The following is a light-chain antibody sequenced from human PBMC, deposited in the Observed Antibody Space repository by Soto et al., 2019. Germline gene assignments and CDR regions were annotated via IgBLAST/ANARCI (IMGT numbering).Light chain of an antibody. CDR3: SSYAGSNIPYV. J-gene: IGLJ1*01. CDR1: TSDVGGYNY. Sequence: QSVLTQPTSVSGSPGQSITISCTGTTSDVGGYNYVSWYQQHPGKVPKLLIHEVSNRPSGVSNRFSGSKSGNTASLTISGLQAEDEADYYCSSYAGSNIPYVFGTGTKVTVL. CDR2: EVS. V-gene: IGLV2-14*01.